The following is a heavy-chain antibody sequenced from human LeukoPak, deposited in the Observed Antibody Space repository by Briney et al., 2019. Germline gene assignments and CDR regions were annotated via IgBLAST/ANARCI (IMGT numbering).Heavy chain of an antibody. V-gene: IGHV3-43*01. CDR1: GFTFSDYY. CDR2: ISRGGRAT. CDR3: TNDRYCTTTFCPLDY. D-gene: IGHD2-8*01. J-gene: IGHJ4*02. Sequence: GGSLRLSCVASGFTFSDYYLSWVRQAPGKGLEWLSLISRGGRATYYADSVKGRFTISRDNSKNSLYLQMNSLRAEDTALYYCTNDRYCTTTFCPLDYWGQGTLVTVSS.